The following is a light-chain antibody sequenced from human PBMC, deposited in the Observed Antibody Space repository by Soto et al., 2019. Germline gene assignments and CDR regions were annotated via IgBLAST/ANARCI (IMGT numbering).Light chain of an antibody. CDR1: QTISNY. Sequence: DIRMTQSPASLSASVGDRVTITCRASQTISNYLNWYQQKPGAAPKLLIYSASTLQSGAPSRFSGSGFGTDYTLTISSLQPADFAVYYCQQTFRTPHTFGQGTKVDIK. V-gene: IGKV1-39*01. CDR3: QQTFRTPHT. J-gene: IGKJ2*01. CDR2: SAS.